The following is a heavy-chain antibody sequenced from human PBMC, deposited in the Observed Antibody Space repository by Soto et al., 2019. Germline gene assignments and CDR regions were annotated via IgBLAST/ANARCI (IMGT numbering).Heavy chain of an antibody. J-gene: IGHJ4*02. V-gene: IGHV4-31*03. CDR1: GGSISSGGYY. CDR3: ARGDSSGYYPPGY. Sequence: TSETLSLTCTVSGGSISSGGYYWSWIRQHPGKGLEWIGYIYYSGSTYYNPSLKSRVTISVDTSKNQFSLKLSSVTAADTAVYYCARGDSSGYYPPGYWGQGTLVTVS. D-gene: IGHD3-22*01. CDR2: IYYSGST.